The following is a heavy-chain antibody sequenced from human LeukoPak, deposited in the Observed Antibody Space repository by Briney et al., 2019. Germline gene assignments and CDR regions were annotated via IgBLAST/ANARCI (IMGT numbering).Heavy chain of an antibody. CDR1: GFTFSSYS. J-gene: IGHJ4*02. V-gene: IGHV3-21*01. D-gene: IGHD1-26*01. CDR2: ISSSSSYI. Sequence: GGSLRLSCAASGFTFSSYSMNWVRQAPGKGLEWVSSISSSSSYIYYADSVKGRFTIARDNAKNSLYLQMNSLRAEDTAVYYCARLGVGATGVFDYWGQGTLVTVSS. CDR3: ARLGVGATGVFDY.